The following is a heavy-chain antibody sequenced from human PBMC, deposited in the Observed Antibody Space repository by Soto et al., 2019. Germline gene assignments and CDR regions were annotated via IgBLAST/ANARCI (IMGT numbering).Heavy chain of an antibody. D-gene: IGHD3-22*01. V-gene: IGHV3-48*02. CDR1: GFTFSSYG. Sequence: GGSLRLSCAASGFTFSSYGMHWVRQAPGKGLEWVSYISSSSSTIYYADSVKGRFTISRDNAKNSLYLQMNSLRDEDTAVYYCARDDYYDTSGYLALFDYWGQGTLVTVSS. CDR2: ISSSSSTI. CDR3: ARDDYYDTSGYLALFDY. J-gene: IGHJ4*02.